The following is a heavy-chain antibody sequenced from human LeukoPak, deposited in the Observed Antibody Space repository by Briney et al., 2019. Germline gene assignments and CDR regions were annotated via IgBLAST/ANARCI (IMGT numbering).Heavy chain of an antibody. CDR1: GFTFSDYP. J-gene: IGHJ4*02. CDR2: ISGSRGHT. D-gene: IGHD1-26*01. V-gene: IGHV3-23*01. CDR3: AKSRVAWEPQLYYFDY. Sequence: GGSLRLSCAGSGFTFSDYPMTWVRQAPGKGLEWVSAISGSRGHTYYADSVRGRFTISRDNSKNTLYLQMNSLRAEDTAVYYCAKSRVAWEPQLYYFDYWGQGTLVTVSS.